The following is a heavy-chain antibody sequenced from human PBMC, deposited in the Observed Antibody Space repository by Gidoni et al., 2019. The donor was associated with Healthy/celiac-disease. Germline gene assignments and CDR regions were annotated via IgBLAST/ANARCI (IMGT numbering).Heavy chain of an antibody. V-gene: IGHV3-30*03. Sequence: GKGLEWVAVISYDGSNKYYADSVKGRFTISRDNSKNTLYLQMNSLRAEDTAVYYCARDAAITIFGVIGSMDVWGQGTTVTVSS. CDR2: ISYDGSNK. D-gene: IGHD3-3*01. CDR3: ARDAAITIFGVIGSMDV. J-gene: IGHJ6*02.